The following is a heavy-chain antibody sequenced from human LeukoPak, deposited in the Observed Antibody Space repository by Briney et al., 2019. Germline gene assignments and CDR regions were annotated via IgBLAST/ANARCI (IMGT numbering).Heavy chain of an antibody. D-gene: IGHD3-16*02. CDR1: GGSISSGGYY. Sequence: SETLSLTCTVSGGSISSGGYYWSWIRQHPGKGLEWIGYIYYSGSTNYNPSLKSRVTISVDTSKNQFSLKLSSVTAADTAVYYCARDLVNRSYWYFDLWGRGTLVTVSS. J-gene: IGHJ2*01. V-gene: IGHV4-61*08. CDR3: ARDLVNRSYWYFDL. CDR2: IYYSGST.